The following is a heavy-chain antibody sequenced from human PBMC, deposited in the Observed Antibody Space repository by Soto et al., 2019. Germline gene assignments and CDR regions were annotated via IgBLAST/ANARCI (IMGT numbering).Heavy chain of an antibody. CDR2: ISHDGSEK. Sequence: ESGGGVVHPGDSLRLSCAASGFMFRGYGMHWIRQAPGKGLEWVAVISHDGSEKYYGDSVKGRCTVSRDNSNNTLFLQIDSLRAEDTAVYYCAKLVGGVKAIGAPGDWLDPWGQGTLVTVSS. CDR3: AKLVGGVKAIGAPGDWLDP. J-gene: IGHJ5*02. V-gene: IGHV3-30*18. D-gene: IGHD3-3*01. CDR1: GFMFRGYG.